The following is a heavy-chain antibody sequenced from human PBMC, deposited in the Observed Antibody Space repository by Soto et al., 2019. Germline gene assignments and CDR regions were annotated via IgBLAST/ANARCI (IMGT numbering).Heavy chain of an antibody. J-gene: IGHJ2*01. V-gene: IGHV4-34*01. CDR3: ARGLTGYWYFDL. Sequence: QVQLQQWGAGLLKPSETLSLTCAVYGGSLRDYYWTWIRQPPGKGLEWIGEINHSGSTNYNPSLKSRVTMSVDTSKKQFSLKLSSVTAADTAVYYCARGLTGYWYFDLWGRGTLVTVSS. CDR2: INHSGST. CDR1: GGSLRDYY.